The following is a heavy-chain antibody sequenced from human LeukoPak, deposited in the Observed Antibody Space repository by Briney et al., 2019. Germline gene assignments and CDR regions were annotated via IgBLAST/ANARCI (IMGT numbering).Heavy chain of an antibody. CDR3: ATTQSQSVSYRYYYGY. V-gene: IGHV4-34*01. D-gene: IGHD1-26*01. J-gene: IGHJ4*02. Sequence: PSETLSLTCAVYGGSFSGYYWSWIRQPPGKGLEWIGEINHSGSTNYNPSLKSRVTISVDTSKNQFSLKLSSVTAADTAVYYCATTQSQSVSYRYYYGYWGQGTPVTVSS. CDR2: INHSGST. CDR1: GGSFSGYY.